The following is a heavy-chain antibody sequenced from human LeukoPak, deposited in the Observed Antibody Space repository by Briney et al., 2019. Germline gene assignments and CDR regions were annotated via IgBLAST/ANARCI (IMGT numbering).Heavy chain of an antibody. J-gene: IGHJ4*02. CDR3: ARGLRGFSSGSYYYYFDY. D-gene: IGHD1-26*01. CDR2: INHSGST. Sequence: ASETLSLTCAVYGGSFSGYYWSWIRQPPGKGLEWIGEINHSGSTNYKPSLKSRVTISVDTSKNQFSLKLSSVTAADTAVYYCARGLRGFSSGSYYYYFDYWGQGTLVTVST. V-gene: IGHV4-34*01. CDR1: GGSFSGYY.